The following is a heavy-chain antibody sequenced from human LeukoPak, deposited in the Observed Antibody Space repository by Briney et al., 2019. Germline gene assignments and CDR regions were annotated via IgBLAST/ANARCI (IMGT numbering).Heavy chain of an antibody. CDR3: ARQGGSYCRLGAFDI. D-gene: IGHD1-26*01. J-gene: IGHJ3*02. V-gene: IGHV4-61*02. CDR1: GGSISSGSYY. Sequence: KSSETLSLTCTVSGGSISSGSYYWSWIRQPAGKGLEWIGRIYTSGSTNYNPSLKSRVTISVDTSKNQFSLKLSSVTAADTAVYYCARQGGSYCRLGAFDIWGQGTMVTVSS. CDR2: IYTSGST.